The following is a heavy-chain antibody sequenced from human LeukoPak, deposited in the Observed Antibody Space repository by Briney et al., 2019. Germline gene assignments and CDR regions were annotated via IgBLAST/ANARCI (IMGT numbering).Heavy chain of an antibody. Sequence: GGSLRLSCGASGFTFSSYVMSWVRQAPGKGLEWLSTIDGTGDRTYYADSVKGRFAIYRDNSENTLYLQMSSLRAEDTAVYYCAKTVGSGGYYIYYFDYWGQGTLVTASS. J-gene: IGHJ4*02. CDR3: AKTVGSGGYYIYYFDY. V-gene: IGHV3-23*01. CDR1: GFTFSSYV. D-gene: IGHD3-22*01. CDR2: IDGTGDRT.